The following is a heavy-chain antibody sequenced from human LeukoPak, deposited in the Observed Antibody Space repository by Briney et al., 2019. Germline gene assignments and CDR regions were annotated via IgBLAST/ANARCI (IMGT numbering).Heavy chain of an antibody. CDR3: ARVSTAPSSMVRGNWFDP. J-gene: IGHJ5*02. CDR2: ISSSGSTI. Sequence: GGSLRLSCAASGFTFSAYYMSWIRQAPGKGLEWVSYISSSGSTIYYADSVKGRFTISRDNAKNSLYLQMNSLRAEDTAVYYCARVSTAPSSMVRGNWFDPWGQGTLVTVSS. CDR1: GFTFSAYY. V-gene: IGHV3-11*01. D-gene: IGHD3-10*01.